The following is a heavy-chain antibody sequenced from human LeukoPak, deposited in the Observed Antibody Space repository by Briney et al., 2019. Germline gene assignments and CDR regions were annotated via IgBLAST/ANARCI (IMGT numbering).Heavy chain of an antibody. CDR2: ISYDGSNK. V-gene: IGHV3-30*18. CDR1: GFTFSSYG. CDR3: AKDSGGYTYIFDH. D-gene: IGHD3-10*01. J-gene: IGHJ4*02. Sequence: GGSLRLSCAASGFTFSSYGIHWVRQAPGKGLEWVAVISYDGSNKYYADSVKGRFTISRDNSKNTLYLQMSSLRAEDTAVYYCAKDSGGYTYIFDHWGQGTLVTVSS.